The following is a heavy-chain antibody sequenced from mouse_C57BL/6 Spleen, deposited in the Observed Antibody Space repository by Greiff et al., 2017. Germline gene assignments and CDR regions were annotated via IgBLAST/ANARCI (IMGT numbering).Heavy chain of an antibody. V-gene: IGHV1-85*01. CDR3: ARDYGSSSFAY. J-gene: IGHJ3*01. CDR2: IYPRGGST. CDR1: GYTFTSYD. D-gene: IGHD1-1*01. Sequence: VKLMESGPELVKPGASVKLSCKASGYTFTSYDINWVKQRPGQGLEWIGWIYPRGGSTKYNEMIKGKATLTVDTSSSTAYMELHSLTSEVSAVYFCARDYGSSSFAYWGQGTLVTVSA.